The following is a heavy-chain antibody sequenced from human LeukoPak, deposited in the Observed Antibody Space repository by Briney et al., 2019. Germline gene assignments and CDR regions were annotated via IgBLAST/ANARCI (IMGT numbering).Heavy chain of an antibody. CDR3: ARRVYRNYYFDY. CDR2: IYYRGST. J-gene: IGHJ4*02. Sequence: SETLSLTCTVSGGSISSYDWSWIRQPPGKGLEWIGYIYYRGSTTYNPSLKSRVTISVDTSKNQFSLRLSSVTAADTAVYYCARRVYRNYYFDYWGQGALVTVSS. CDR1: GGSISSYD. V-gene: IGHV4-59*08. D-gene: IGHD4-11*01.